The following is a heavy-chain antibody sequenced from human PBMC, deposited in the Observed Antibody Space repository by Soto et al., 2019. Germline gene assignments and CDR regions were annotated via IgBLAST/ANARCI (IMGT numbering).Heavy chain of an antibody. CDR3: ARGIMITFGVVIVMVEGLDP. V-gene: IGHV1-69*01. J-gene: IGHJ5*02. Sequence: QVPLVQSGAEVKKPGSSVKVSCKASGGTFSSYAISWVRQAPGQGLEWMGGIIPIFSTANYAQKFQGRVTITADESTSTAYMELSSLRSEDTAVYYCARGIMITFGVVIVMVEGLDPWGQGTLVTVSS. CDR1: GGTFSSYA. CDR2: IIPIFSTA. D-gene: IGHD3-16*02.